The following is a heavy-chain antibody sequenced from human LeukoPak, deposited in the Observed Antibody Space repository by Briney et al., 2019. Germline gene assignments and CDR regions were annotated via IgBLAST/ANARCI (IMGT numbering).Heavy chain of an antibody. CDR1: GFTFSTYW. CDR2: IKEDGSEK. D-gene: IGHD6-19*01. CDR3: ARGQWVAAY. V-gene: IGHV3-7*05. Sequence: QPGGSLRLSCAASGFTFSTYWMTWVRQAPGKGLEWVANIKEDGSEKYYADSAKGRFTISGDNARNSLFLQMNSLEAEDTAVYYCARGQWVAAYWGQGTLVTVSS. J-gene: IGHJ4*02.